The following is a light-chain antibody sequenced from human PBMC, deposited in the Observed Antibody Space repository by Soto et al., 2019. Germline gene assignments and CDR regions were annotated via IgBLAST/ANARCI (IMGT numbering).Light chain of an antibody. J-gene: IGKJ4*01. V-gene: IGKV3-11*01. CDR3: QQRSNLLT. CDR1: QSVSKY. Sequence: EIVLTQSPATLSLSPGERATLSCRASQSVSKYLAWYQQKPGQAPRLLIYDASNRATGIPARFSGSGSGTDFTLTISSLEPEDFAVYYCQQRSNLLTFGGGTKVEIK. CDR2: DAS.